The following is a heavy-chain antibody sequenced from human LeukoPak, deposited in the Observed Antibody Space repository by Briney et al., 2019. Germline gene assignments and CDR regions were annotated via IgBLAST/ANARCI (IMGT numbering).Heavy chain of an antibody. D-gene: IGHD3-16*01. J-gene: IGHJ6*03. CDR3: AREGPLMDYYYYMDV. Sequence: PGGSLRLSCAASGFTFSSYSMNWVRQAPGKGLEWVSYISSSSSTIYYADSVKGRFTISRDNAKNSLYLQMNGLRAEDTAVYYCAREGPLMDYYYYMDVWGKGTTVTVSS. CDR2: ISSSSSTI. CDR1: GFTFSSYS. V-gene: IGHV3-48*01.